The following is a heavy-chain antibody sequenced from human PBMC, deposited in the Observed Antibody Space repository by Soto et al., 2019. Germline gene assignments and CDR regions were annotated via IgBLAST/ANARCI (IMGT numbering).Heavy chain of an antibody. V-gene: IGHV4-4*07. CDR1: GGSISSYY. Sequence: QVQLQESGPGLVKPSETLSLTCTVSGGSISSYYWSWIRQPAGKGLEWIGRIYTSGSTNYNPSLKSRVTMSVDTSKNQFSLKLSSVTAADTAVYYCARVQDSYYDSSGYVYYYYGMDVWGQGTTVTVSS. CDR3: ARVQDSYYDSSGYVYYYYGMDV. CDR2: IYTSGST. D-gene: IGHD3-22*01. J-gene: IGHJ6*02.